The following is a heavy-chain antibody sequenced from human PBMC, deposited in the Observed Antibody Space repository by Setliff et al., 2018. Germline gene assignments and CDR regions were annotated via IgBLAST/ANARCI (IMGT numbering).Heavy chain of an antibody. Sequence: ASVKVSCKASGYTSNSYGISWVRQAPGQGLEWMGWISCYDGNTRYARKIQGRVTMTTDTSTTTAYMELRSLTSDDTAVYYCARVRPCGGDCSTGVGGPYYFDHWGQGTLVTVS. D-gene: IGHD2-21*02. J-gene: IGHJ4*02. CDR2: ISCYDGNT. CDR1: GYTSNSYG. V-gene: IGHV1-18*01. CDR3: ARVRPCGGDCSTGVGGPYYFDH.